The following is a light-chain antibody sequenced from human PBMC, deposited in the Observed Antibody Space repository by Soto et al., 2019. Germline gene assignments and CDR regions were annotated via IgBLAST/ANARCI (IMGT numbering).Light chain of an antibody. J-gene: IGLJ3*02. Sequence: QSVLTQPPSVSGTPGQRITISCSGDSSNIGDNFVYWYQQVPETAPKLLIYRNDERPSGVPDRFSASKSGTSASLAISGLRSEDEADYYCATWDDSFRGLFGGGTKVT. CDR2: RND. CDR3: ATWDDSFRGL. V-gene: IGLV1-47*01. CDR1: SSNIGDNF.